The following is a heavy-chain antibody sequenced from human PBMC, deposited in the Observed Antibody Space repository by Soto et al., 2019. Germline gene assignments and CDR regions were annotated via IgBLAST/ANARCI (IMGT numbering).Heavy chain of an antibody. CDR2: IYYSGST. V-gene: IGHV4-31*03. CDR1: GGSISSGGYY. J-gene: IGHJ3*02. Sequence: SETLSLTCTVSGGSISSGGYYWSWIRQHPGKGLEWIGYIYYSGSTYYNPSLKSRVTISVDTSKNQFSLKLSSVTAADTAVYYCARDLAIAAAGAFDIWGQGTMVTVSS. D-gene: IGHD6-13*01. CDR3: ARDLAIAAAGAFDI.